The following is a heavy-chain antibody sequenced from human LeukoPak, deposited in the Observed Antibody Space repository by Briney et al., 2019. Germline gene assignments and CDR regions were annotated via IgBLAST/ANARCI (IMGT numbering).Heavy chain of an antibody. D-gene: IGHD2-2*01. J-gene: IGHJ4*02. Sequence: GGSLRLSCAASGFTFTSYSMNWVRQAPGKGLEWVSTISGGGGSTYYADSVKGRFTISRDNSKNTLYLQVNSLRAEDTAVYYCAKGTVVVPAAMSWGQGTLVTVSS. CDR1: GFTFTSYS. V-gene: IGHV3-23*01. CDR2: ISGGGGST. CDR3: AKGTVVVPAAMS.